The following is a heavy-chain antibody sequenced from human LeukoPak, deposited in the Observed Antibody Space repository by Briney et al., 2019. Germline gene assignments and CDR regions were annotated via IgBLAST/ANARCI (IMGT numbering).Heavy chain of an antibody. CDR1: GGSISSSSYY. J-gene: IGHJ6*03. CDR3: ARGRSSITIFGVVMPTYYYYMDV. V-gene: IGHV4-39*01. D-gene: IGHD3-3*01. CDR2: IYYSGST. Sequence: SETLSLTCTVSGGSISSSSYYWGWIRQPPGKGLEWIGSIYYSGSTYYNPSLKSRVTISVDTSKNQFSLKLSSVTAADTAVYYCARGRSSITIFGVVMPTYYYYMDVWGKGTTVTVSS.